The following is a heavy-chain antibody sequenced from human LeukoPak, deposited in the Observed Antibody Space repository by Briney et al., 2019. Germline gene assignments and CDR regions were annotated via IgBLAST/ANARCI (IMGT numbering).Heavy chain of an antibody. CDR3: ARGGSSGYYRSYYYYYGMDV. CDR2: IYTSGST. J-gene: IGHJ6*02. V-gene: IGHV4-61*05. Sequence: PSETLSLTCTVSGGSISSSSYYWGWIRQPPGKALEWIGYIYTSGSTRYNPSLKSRLTISVDTSKNQFSLKLSSVTAADTAVYYCARGGSSGYYRSYYYYYGMDVRGQGTTVTVSS. CDR1: GGSISSSSYY. D-gene: IGHD3-22*01.